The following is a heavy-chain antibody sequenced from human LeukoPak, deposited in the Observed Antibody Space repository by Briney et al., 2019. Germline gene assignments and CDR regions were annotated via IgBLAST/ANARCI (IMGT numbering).Heavy chain of an antibody. J-gene: IGHJ4*02. CDR3: ARGPQSGELSHHY. D-gene: IGHD2/OR15-2a*01. CDR1: GFTFSSYS. CDR2: ISSSSIYI. Sequence: GGPLRLSCAASGFTFSSYSMNWVREAPGKGVEWVSSISSSSIYIYYPASVKGRFPISRDNAKNSLYLQMNSLRAEDTAVYYCARGPQSGELSHHYWGQGTLVTVSS. V-gene: IGHV3-21*01.